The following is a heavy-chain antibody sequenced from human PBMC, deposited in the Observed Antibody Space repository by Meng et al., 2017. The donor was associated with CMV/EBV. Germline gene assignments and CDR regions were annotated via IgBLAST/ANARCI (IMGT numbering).Heavy chain of an antibody. D-gene: IGHD2-2*01. J-gene: IGHJ4*02. CDR1: GFTFSSYS. CDR2: ISSSSSTI. CDR3: ARYCSSTSCPVGLFDY. V-gene: IGHV3-48*04. Sequence: GGSLRLSCAASGFTFSSYSMNWVRRAPGKGLEWVSYISSSSSTIYYADSVKGRFTISRDNAKNSLYLQMNSLRAEDTAVYYCARYCSSTSCPVGLFDYWGQGTLVTVSS.